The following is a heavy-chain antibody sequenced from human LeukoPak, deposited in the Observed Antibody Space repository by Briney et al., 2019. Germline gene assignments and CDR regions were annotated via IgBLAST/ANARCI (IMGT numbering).Heavy chain of an antibody. CDR1: GFTFSSHW. D-gene: IGHD5-18*01. V-gene: IGHV3-7*01. CDR2: IKQDGNEK. CDR3: ARYSYGYEDY. J-gene: IGHJ4*02. Sequence: PGGSLRLSCAASGFTFSSHWMSWVRQAPGRGLEWVANIKQDGNEKHYVDSVKGRFTISRDNAKNSLYLQMNSLRAEDTAVYYCARYSYGYEDYWGQGTLVTVSS.